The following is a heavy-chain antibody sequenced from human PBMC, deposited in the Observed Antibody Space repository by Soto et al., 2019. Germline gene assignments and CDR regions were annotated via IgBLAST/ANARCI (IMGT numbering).Heavy chain of an antibody. CDR1: GGSFNSYF. V-gene: IGHV4-59*01. D-gene: IGHD2-21*01. Sequence: SETLSLTCTVSGGSFNSYFWSWVRQPPGKGLEWIGYIYYSGSTNYNPSLKSRVTISVDTSKNQFSLRLRSVTPADTAVYYCASPNSVGNPHGAFDFWGPGTMVTVSS. CDR3: ASPNSVGNPHGAFDF. CDR2: IYYSGST. J-gene: IGHJ3*01.